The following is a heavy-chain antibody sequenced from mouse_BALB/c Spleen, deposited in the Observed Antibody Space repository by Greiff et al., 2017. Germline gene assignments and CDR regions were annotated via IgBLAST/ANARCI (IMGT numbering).Heavy chain of an antibody. CDR2: INPSTGYT. D-gene: IGHD1-1*01. CDR3: ARRYYYGSVDY. J-gene: IGHJ2*01. V-gene: IGHV1-7*01. Sequence: VQLQQSGAELAKPGASVKMSCKASGYTFTSYWMHWVKQRPGQGLEWIGYINPSTGYTEYNQKFKDKATLTADKSSSTAYMQLSSLTSEDSAVYYCARRYYYGSVDYWGQGTTLTVSS. CDR1: GYTFTSYW.